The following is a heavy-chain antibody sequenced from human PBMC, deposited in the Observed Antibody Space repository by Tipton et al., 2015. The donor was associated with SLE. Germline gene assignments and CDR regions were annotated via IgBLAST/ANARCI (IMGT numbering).Heavy chain of an antibody. D-gene: IGHD1-26*01. Sequence: TLSLTCTVSGGSISSSSYYWGWIRQPPGKGLEWIGSIYYSGSTYYNPSLKSRVTISVDTSKNQFSLKLSSVTAADTAVYYCARDRGGGAQDNWFDPWGQGTLVSVSS. CDR1: GGSISSSSYY. V-gene: IGHV4-39*07. CDR3: ARDRGGGAQDNWFDP. CDR2: IYYSGST. J-gene: IGHJ5*02.